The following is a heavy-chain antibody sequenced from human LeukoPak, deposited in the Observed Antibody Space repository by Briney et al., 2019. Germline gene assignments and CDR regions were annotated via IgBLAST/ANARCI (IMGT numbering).Heavy chain of an antibody. CDR1: GGTLSSYA. Sequence: SVKVSCKASGGTLSSYAISWVRQAPGQGLEWMGGIIPIIGTANYAQKFQGRVTITADESTSTAYMELSSLRSEDTAVYYCARPDTAMVNGDDAFDIWGQGTMVTVSS. CDR3: ARPDTAMVNGDDAFDI. D-gene: IGHD5-18*01. J-gene: IGHJ3*02. V-gene: IGHV1-69*13. CDR2: IIPIIGTA.